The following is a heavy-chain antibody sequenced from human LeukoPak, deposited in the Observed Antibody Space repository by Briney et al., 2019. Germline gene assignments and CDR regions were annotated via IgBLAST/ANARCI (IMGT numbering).Heavy chain of an antibody. CDR1: GGSISSGGYY. D-gene: IGHD5-24*01. J-gene: IGHJ4*02. CDR2: IYYSGST. CDR3: ARTVEVATIPEIDY. Sequence: SQTLSLTCTVSGGSISSGGYYWSWIRQHPGKGLEWIGYIYYSGSTYYNPSLKSRVTISVDTSKNQFSLKLSSVTAADTAVYYCARTVEVATIPEIDYWGQGTLVTVSS. V-gene: IGHV4-31*03.